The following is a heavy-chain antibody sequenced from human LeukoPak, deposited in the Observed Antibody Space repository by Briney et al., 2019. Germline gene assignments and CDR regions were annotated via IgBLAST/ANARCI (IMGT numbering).Heavy chain of an antibody. CDR3: ARDSVVGQGFDP. CDR1: GGTFSSYA. D-gene: IGHD2-15*01. Sequence: ASVKVSCKASGGTFSSYAISWVRQAPGQGLEWMGGIIPIFGTANYAQKFQGRVTITADESTSTAYMELSSLRSEDTAVYYCARDSVVGQGFDPWGQGTRVTVSP. V-gene: IGHV1-69*13. J-gene: IGHJ5*02. CDR2: IIPIFGTA.